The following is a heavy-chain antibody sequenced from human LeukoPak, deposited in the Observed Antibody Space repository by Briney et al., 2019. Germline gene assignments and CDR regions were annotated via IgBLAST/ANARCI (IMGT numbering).Heavy chain of an antibody. CDR1: GFTFDDHG. V-gene: IGHV3-9*01. CDR3: TKELYTTNHFDS. CDR2: ISWNGGST. D-gene: IGHD2-2*02. J-gene: IGHJ4*02. Sequence: GRSLRLSCEASGFTFDDHGMHWVRQGPGKGLEWVSGISWNGGSTGYADSVKGRFTTSRDNTKNSLYLQMNSLRPEDTAFYYCTKELYTTNHFDSWGQGTLVTVSS.